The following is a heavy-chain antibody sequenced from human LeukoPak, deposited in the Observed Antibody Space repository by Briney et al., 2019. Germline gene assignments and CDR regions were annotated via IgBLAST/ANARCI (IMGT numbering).Heavy chain of an antibody. Sequence: GGSLRLSCVYSGFTFSNYWMHWIRQAPGKGLVWVSRIKNDGSITSYAESVKGRFTICRDNAKNTLFLQMNSLRAEDTDVYYCAKSDWFYPWGQGTLVTVSS. V-gene: IGHV3-74*01. CDR2: IKNDGSIT. CDR3: AKSDWFYP. CDR1: GFTFSNYW. J-gene: IGHJ5*02.